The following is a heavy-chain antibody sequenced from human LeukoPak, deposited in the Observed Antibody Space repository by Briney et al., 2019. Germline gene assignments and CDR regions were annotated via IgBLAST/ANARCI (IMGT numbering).Heavy chain of an antibody. D-gene: IGHD6-19*01. Sequence: GGSLRLSCAASGFTFSSYAMHWVRQAPGKGLEWVAVISYDGSNKYYADSVKGRFTISRDNSKNTLYLQMNSLRAEDTAVYYCARGAKKATAVAGTPPFDYWGQGTLVTVSS. CDR3: ARGAKKATAVAGTPPFDY. J-gene: IGHJ4*02. V-gene: IGHV3-30*04. CDR1: GFTFSSYA. CDR2: ISYDGSNK.